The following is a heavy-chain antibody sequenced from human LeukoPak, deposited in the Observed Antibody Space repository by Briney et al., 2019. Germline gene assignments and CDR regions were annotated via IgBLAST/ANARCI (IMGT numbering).Heavy chain of an antibody. CDR2: FDPEDGER. D-gene: IGHD2-8*01. Sequence: GASVKVSCKVSGYTLTELSMHWVRQTPGKGLEWMGGFDPEDGERIYAQKFQGRVTMTEDTLAGTAYMELSSLTSEDTALYYCARGQRYCSDGGCKYYFDYWGQGTPVTVSS. CDR3: ARGQRYCSDGGCKYYFDY. J-gene: IGHJ4*02. V-gene: IGHV1-24*01. CDR1: GYTLTELS.